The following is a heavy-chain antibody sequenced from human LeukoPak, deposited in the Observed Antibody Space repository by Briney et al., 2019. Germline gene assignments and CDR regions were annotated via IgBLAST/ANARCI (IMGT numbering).Heavy chain of an antibody. Sequence: GGSLRLSCAASGFTFSSYSMNWVRQTPGKGLEWVSYISSSSSTIYYADSVKGRFTISRDNAKNSLYLQMYSLRAEDTAVYYCARGVPAAISYFQHWGQGTLVTVSS. CDR3: ARGVPAAISYFQH. CDR2: ISSSSSTI. D-gene: IGHD2-2*01. V-gene: IGHV3-48*01. J-gene: IGHJ1*01. CDR1: GFTFSSYS.